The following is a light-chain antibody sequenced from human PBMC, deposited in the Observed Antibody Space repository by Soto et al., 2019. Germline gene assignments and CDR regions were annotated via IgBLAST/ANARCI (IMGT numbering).Light chain of an antibody. CDR1: SSNIAKNY. CDR2: RDN. J-gene: IGLJ1*01. CDR3: AAWDDRMSGYG. Sequence: QSVLAQPPSTSGTPGQRVTISCSGDSSNIAKNYVYWYQQVPGMAPKLLIYRDNQRPSGVPDRFSGSKSGTSASLAISGLRSEDEADYYCAAWDDRMSGYGFGSGNKVIVL. V-gene: IGLV1-47*01.